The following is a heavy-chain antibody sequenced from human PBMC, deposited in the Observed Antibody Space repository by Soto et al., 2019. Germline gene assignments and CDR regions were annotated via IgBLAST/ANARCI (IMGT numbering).Heavy chain of an antibody. D-gene: IGHD3-22*01. CDR2: IYYSGST. Sequence: PSETLSLTCTVSGGSISSSSYYWGWIRQPPGKGLEWIGSIYYSGSTYYNPSLKSRVTISVDTSKNQFSLKLSSVTAADTAVYYCARHLKDARWLLPTTVMDYWGQGTLVTVSS. CDR3: ARHLKDARWLLPTTVMDY. CDR1: GGSISSSSYY. V-gene: IGHV4-39*01. J-gene: IGHJ4*02.